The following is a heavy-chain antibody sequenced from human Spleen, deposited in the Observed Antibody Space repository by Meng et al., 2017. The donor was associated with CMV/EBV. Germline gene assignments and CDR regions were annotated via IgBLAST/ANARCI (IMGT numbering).Heavy chain of an antibody. CDR1: GYIFKDYY. CDR2: INPNSGGT. J-gene: IGHJ6*02. Sequence: ASVKVSCKASGYIFKDYYIHWVRQAPGQGLEWMGWINPNSGGTNYAQKFQGRVTMTRDTSISTAYMELSRLRSDDTAVYYCARVGRGRIVGVHYYYYGMDVWGQGTTVTVSS. D-gene: IGHD1-26*01. CDR3: ARVGRGRIVGVHYYYYGMDV. V-gene: IGHV1-2*02.